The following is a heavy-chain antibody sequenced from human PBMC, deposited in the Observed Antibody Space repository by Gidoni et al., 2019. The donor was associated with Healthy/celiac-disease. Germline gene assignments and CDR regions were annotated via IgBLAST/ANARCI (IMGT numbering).Heavy chain of an antibody. J-gene: IGHJ4*02. V-gene: IGHV4-59*01. CDR1: GGSISSYY. Sequence: QVQLQESGPGLVKPSETLSLTCTVSGGSISSYYWSWIRQPPGKGLEWIGYIYSSGSTNYNPSLKSRVTISVDTSKNQFSLKLSSVTAADTAVYYCARDKYYDFWSGIQDYWGQGTLVTVSS. CDR3: ARDKYYDFWSGIQDY. CDR2: IYSSGST. D-gene: IGHD3-3*01.